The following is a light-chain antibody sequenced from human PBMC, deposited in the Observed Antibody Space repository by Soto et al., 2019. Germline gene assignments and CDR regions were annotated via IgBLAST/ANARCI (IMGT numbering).Light chain of an antibody. CDR3: RFFTSKNTLM. J-gene: IGLJ3*02. CDR2: EVS. CDR1: SSDVGGYNY. V-gene: IGLV2-8*01. Sequence: QSALTQPPSASGSPGQSVTISCTGTSSDVGGYNYVSWYQQHPGKAPKLIISEVSKRPSGVPDRFSASKSGNTASLTVSGLQCEDEADNYCRFFTSKNTLMFGGGTKLTVL.